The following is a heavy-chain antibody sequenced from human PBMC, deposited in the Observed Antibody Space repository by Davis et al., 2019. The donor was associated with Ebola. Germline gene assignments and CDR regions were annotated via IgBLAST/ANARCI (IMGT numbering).Heavy chain of an antibody. Sequence: MPGGSLRLSCTVSGGSISSSSYYWGWIRQPPGKGLEWIGSIYYSGSTYYNPSLKSRVTISVDTSKNQFSLKLSSVTAADTAVYYCARLRLVYDAFDIWGQGTMVTVSS. D-gene: IGHD6-19*01. CDR1: GGSISSSSYY. CDR2: IYYSGST. V-gene: IGHV4-39*01. CDR3: ARLRLVYDAFDI. J-gene: IGHJ3*02.